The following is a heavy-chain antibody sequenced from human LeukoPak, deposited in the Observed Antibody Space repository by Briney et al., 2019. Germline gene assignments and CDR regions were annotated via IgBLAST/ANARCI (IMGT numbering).Heavy chain of an antibody. Sequence: AASVKVSCKASGGTFSSYSISWVRQAPGQGFEWMGGIIPIFGTPNYVQKFQGRVTITTDESTSTAYMELSSLRSEDTALYYCARGDRALVHDAFDIWGQGTVVTVSS. J-gene: IGHJ3*02. CDR3: ARGDRALVHDAFDI. CDR2: IIPIFGTP. V-gene: IGHV1-69*05. D-gene: IGHD1-26*01. CDR1: GGTFSSYS.